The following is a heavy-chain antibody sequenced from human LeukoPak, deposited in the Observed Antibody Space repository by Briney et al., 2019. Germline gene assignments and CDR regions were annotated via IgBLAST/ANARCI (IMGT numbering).Heavy chain of an antibody. CDR3: ARDLGDYYYDSSGYLDY. Sequence: SVKVSCKASGGTFSSYAISWVRQAPGQGLEWMGGIIPIFGTANYAQKFQGRVTITADESTSTAYMELSSLRSEDTAVYYCARDLGDYYYDSSGYLDYWGLGTLVTVSS. CDR2: IIPIFGTA. D-gene: IGHD3-22*01. V-gene: IGHV1-69*13. CDR1: GGTFSSYA. J-gene: IGHJ4*02.